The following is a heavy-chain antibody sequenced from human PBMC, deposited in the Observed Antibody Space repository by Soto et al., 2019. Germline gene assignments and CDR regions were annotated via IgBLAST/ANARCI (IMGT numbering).Heavy chain of an antibody. CDR1: GVTFSSYW. D-gene: IGHD2-15*01. V-gene: IGHV3-74*01. Sequence: EVQLVESGGGLVQPGESLRLSCAASGVTFSSYWMHWVRQAPGKGLVWVSRINSDGSSTNYAGSVKGRFTISRDNAKNKLYRQMSSVRAEYTAAYYCVRTSLVVAAASREDYWGQGTLVTVSS. J-gene: IGHJ4*02. CDR2: INSDGSST. CDR3: VRTSLVVAAASREDY.